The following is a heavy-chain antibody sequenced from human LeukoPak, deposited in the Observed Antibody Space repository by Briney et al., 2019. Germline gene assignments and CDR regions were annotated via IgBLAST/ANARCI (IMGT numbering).Heavy chain of an antibody. CDR1: GYTFTSYG. J-gene: IGHJ4*02. D-gene: IGHD6-13*01. CDR2: ISAYNGNT. CDR3: ASGHSSSWIDY. Sequence: ASVKVSCKASGYTFTSYGISWVRQAPGQGLEWMGWISAYNGNTNYAQKLQGRVTITRNTSISTAYMELSSLRSEDTAVYYCASGHSSSWIDYWGQGTLVTVSS. V-gene: IGHV1-18*01.